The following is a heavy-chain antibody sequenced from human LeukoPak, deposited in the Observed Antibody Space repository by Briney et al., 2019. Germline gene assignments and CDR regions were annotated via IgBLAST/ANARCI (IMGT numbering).Heavy chain of an antibody. CDR2: INSDGSST. J-gene: IGHJ3*02. D-gene: IGHD3-22*01. CDR1: GFTFSSYA. CDR3: ARDITMIDPPI. Sequence: GGSLRLSCAASGFTFSSYAMSWVRQAPGKGLEWVSRINSDGSSTSYADSVKGRFTISRDNAKNTLYLQMNSLRAEDTAVYYCARDITMIDPPIWGQGTMVTVSS. V-gene: IGHV3-74*01.